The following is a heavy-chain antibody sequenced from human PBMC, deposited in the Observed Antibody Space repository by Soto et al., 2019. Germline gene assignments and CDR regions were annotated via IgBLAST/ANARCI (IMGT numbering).Heavy chain of an antibody. Sequence: SVKVSCKASGGTFSSYAISWVRQAPGQGLEWMGGIIPIFGTANYAQKFQGRVTITADKSTSTAYMELSSLRSEDTAVYYCARVRVGGVIIGYYFDYGGKEPLATAPS. V-gene: IGHV1-69*06. J-gene: IGHJ4*02. CDR2: IIPIFGTA. CDR3: ARVRVGGVIIGYYFDY. CDR1: GGTFSSYA. D-gene: IGHD3-10*01.